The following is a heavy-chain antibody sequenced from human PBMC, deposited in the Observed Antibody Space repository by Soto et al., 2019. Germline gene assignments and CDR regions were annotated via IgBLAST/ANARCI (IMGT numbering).Heavy chain of an antibody. Sequence: ASVKVSCKASGYTFTSHAMHWVRQAPGQRLEWMGWINAGNGNTKYSQKFQGRVTITRDTSASTAYMELSSLRSEDTAVYYCARVTNLHDPYSYYMDVWGNGTTVTVSS. D-gene: IGHD4-17*01. CDR2: INAGNGNT. CDR3: ARVTNLHDPYSYYMDV. CDR1: GYTFTSHA. V-gene: IGHV1-3*01. J-gene: IGHJ6*03.